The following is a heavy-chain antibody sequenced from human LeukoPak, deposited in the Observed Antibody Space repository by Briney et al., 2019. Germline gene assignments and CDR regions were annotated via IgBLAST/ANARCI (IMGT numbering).Heavy chain of an antibody. Sequence: GGSLTLSCAASGFTFKNAWMSWVRQAPGKGLEWLGRIKSNTDGGTIDYAAPVKGRFTNSRDDSEKMLFLQMNSLITEDTAVYHCTTDLLWYNIWYAGYWGQGTLVTVSS. CDR2: IKSNTDGGTI. D-gene: IGHD1-14*01. CDR3: TTDLLWYNIWYAGY. V-gene: IGHV3-15*01. J-gene: IGHJ4*02. CDR1: GFTFKNAW.